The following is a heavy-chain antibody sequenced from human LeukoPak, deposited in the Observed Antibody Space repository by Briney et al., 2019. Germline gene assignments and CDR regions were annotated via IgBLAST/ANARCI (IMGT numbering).Heavy chain of an antibody. D-gene: IGHD3-22*01. CDR2: IWYDGGNK. CDR1: GFTFSSYG. V-gene: IGHV3-33*01. Sequence: GRSLRLSCAASGFTFSSYGMHWVRQDPGKGLEWVAVIWYDGGNKYYADSVKGRFTISRDNSKNTLYLQMNSLRAEDTAVYYCAREERYYYDGEYYYYGMDVWGQGTTVSVSS. J-gene: IGHJ6*02. CDR3: AREERYYYDGEYYYYGMDV.